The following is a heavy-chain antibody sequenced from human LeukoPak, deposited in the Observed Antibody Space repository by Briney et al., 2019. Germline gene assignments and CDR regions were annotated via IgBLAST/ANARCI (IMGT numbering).Heavy chain of an antibody. J-gene: IGHJ3*02. D-gene: IGHD3-22*01. V-gene: IGHV3-20*04. Sequence: GGSLRLSCAASGFTFDDYGMSWVRQAPGKGLEWVSGINWNGGSTGYADSVKGRFTISRDNAKNSLYLQMNSLRAEDMALYYCAKDSLPYSSGYYDGAFDIWGQGTMVTVSS. CDR1: GFTFDDYG. CDR2: INWNGGST. CDR3: AKDSLPYSSGYYDGAFDI.